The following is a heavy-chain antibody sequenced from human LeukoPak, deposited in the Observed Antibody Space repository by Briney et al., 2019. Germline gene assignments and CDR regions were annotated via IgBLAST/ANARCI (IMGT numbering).Heavy chain of an antibody. CDR3: ARASYGDSKFDY. J-gene: IGHJ4*02. CDR1: GGSFSGYY. V-gene: IGHV4-34*01. D-gene: IGHD4-17*01. CDR2: INHSGST. Sequence: SETLSLTCAVSGGSFSGYYWSWIRQSPGKGLEWIGEINHSGSTNYNPSLKSRVTISVDTSKNQFSLKLSSVTAADTAVYYCARASYGDSKFDYWGQGTLVTVSS.